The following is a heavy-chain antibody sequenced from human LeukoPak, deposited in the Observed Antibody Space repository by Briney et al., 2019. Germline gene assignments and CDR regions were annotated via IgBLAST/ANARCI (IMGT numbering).Heavy chain of an antibody. J-gene: IGHJ6*02. CDR1: GGTFSSYA. CDR2: ISAYNGNT. Sequence: ASVKVSCKASGGTFSSYAISWVRQAPGQGLEWMGWISAYNGNTNYAQKLQGRVTMTTDTSTSTAYMELRSLRSDDTAVYYCARDGKAVAGRPYYYYYGMDVWGQGTTVTVSS. CDR3: ARDGKAVAGRPYYYYYGMDV. D-gene: IGHD6-19*01. V-gene: IGHV1-18*01.